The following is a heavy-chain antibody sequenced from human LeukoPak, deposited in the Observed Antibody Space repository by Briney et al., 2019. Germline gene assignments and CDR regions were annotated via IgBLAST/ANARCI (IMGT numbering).Heavy chain of an antibody. J-gene: IGHJ4*02. CDR2: ISGSGGRT. CDR3: AKDFGLGHYDSTPFDY. Sequence: GGSLRLSCAASGFTFSSYAMSWVRQAPGKGLEWVSAISGSGGRTYCADSVKGRFTISRDNSKNTLYLQMNSLRAEDTAVYYCAKDFGLGHYDSTPFDYWGQGTLVTVSS. CDR1: GFTFSSYA. V-gene: IGHV3-23*01. D-gene: IGHD3-22*01.